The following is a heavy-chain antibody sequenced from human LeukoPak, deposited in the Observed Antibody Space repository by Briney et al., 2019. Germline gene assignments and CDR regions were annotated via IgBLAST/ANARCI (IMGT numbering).Heavy chain of an antibody. J-gene: IGHJ4*02. V-gene: IGHV3-23*01. CDR3: AKLTAGY. D-gene: IGHD1-14*01. CDR1: GFTFSSSA. Sequence: GGSLRLSCAASGFTFSSSAVSWARQAPGKGLEWVSSLSASGAGTYYADSVKGRFTISRDDSKNTLYLQMNSLRAEDTAVYYCAKLTAGYWGQGTLVTVSS. CDR2: LSASGAGT.